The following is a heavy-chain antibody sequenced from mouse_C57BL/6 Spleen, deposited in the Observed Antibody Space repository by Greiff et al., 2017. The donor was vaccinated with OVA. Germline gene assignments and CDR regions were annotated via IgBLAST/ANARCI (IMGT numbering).Heavy chain of an antibody. J-gene: IGHJ2*01. V-gene: IGHV5-17*01. D-gene: IGHD1-1*01. Sequence: EVQVVESGGGLVKPGGSLKLSCAASGFTFSDYGMHWVRQAPEKGLEWVAYISSGSSTIYYADTVKGRFTISRDNAKNTLFLQMTSLRSEDTAMYYCARGNYYGSSYVDYWGQGTTLTVSS. CDR2: ISSGSSTI. CDR3: ARGNYYGSSYVDY. CDR1: GFTFSDYG.